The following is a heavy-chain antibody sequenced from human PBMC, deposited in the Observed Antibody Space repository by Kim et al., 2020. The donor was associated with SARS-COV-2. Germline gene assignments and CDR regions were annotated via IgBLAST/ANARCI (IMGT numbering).Heavy chain of an antibody. CDR2: VNSDGSST. CDR3: ASLSTWYVWDKFDY. CDR1: GFTFSSYW. J-gene: IGHJ4*02. D-gene: IGHD3-16*01. V-gene: IGHV3-74*01. Sequence: GGSLRLSCVASGFTFSSYWMHWVRQAPGKGLVWVSRVNSDGSSTSYADSVKGRFTISRDNARNTLYLQMNSPRAEDTAVDYCASLSTWYVWDKFDYWGEG.